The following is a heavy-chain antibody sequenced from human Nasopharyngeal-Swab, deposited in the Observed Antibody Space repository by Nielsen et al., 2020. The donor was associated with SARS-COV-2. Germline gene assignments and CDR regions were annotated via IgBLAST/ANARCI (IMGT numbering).Heavy chain of an antibody. CDR2: ISPGDSDA. D-gene: IGHD3-10*01. V-gene: IGHV5-51*01. J-gene: IGHJ3*02. Sequence: ESLKISCTGSGYTFTHYWLGWVRQRPGKGLAWMGTISPGDSDARYSPSFRGHVTISVDNSISTTYLQWSTLRASDSAMYYCARRAGGGSYWIFDMWGQGTMVTVSS. CDR1: GYTFTHYW. CDR3: ARRAGGGSYWIFDM.